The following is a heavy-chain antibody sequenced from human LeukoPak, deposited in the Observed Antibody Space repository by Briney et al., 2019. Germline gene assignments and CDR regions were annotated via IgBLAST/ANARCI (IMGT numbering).Heavy chain of an antibody. D-gene: IGHD3-22*01. CDR2: ISSSSSTI. V-gene: IGHV3-48*01. CDR1: GFTFSTYS. CDR3: ARGSTYYDSSGQVPFDY. Sequence: GGSLRLSCAASGFTFSTYSMNWVRQAPGKGLEWVSYISSSSSTIYYADSVKGRFAISRDNAKNSLYLQMNSLRAEDTAVYYCARGSTYYDSSGQVPFDYWGQGTLVTVSS. J-gene: IGHJ4*02.